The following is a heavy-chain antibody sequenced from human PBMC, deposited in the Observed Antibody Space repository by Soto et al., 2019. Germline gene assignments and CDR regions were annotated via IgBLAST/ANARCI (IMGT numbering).Heavy chain of an antibody. Sequence: QVQLQESGPGLVKPSETLSLTCTVSGGSISSYYWSWIRQPPGKGLEWIGYIYYSGSTNYNPSLKSRVTISVDTSKNQFSLKLRSVTAADTAVYYCARHDGREDSGNDFDYWGQGTLVTVSS. J-gene: IGHJ4*02. CDR3: ARHDGREDSGNDFDY. D-gene: IGHD3-10*01. CDR2: IYYSGST. CDR1: GGSISSYY. V-gene: IGHV4-59*08.